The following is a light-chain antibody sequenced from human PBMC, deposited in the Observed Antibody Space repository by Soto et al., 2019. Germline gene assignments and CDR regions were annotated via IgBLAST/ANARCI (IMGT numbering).Light chain of an antibody. Sequence: QSALTQPRSVSGSPGQSVTISCTGTISDVGGYNYVSWYQQHPGKAPKLMIYDVSKRPSGVPDRFSGSKSGNTASLTISGLQAEDEADDYCCSYAGSYTLVFGGGTKVTVL. CDR2: DVS. V-gene: IGLV2-11*01. J-gene: IGLJ2*01. CDR1: ISDVGGYNY. CDR3: CSYAGSYTLV.